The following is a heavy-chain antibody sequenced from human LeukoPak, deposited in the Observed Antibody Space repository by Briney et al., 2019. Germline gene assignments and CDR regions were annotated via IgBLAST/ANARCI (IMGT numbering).Heavy chain of an antibody. Sequence: SETLSLTCTVSGGSISSGGYYWSWIRQPPGKGLEWIGYIYHSGSTYYNPSLKSRVTISVDWSKNQFSLKLSSVTAADTAVYYCARERRPGLSGGIDAFDIWGQGTMVTVSS. CDR2: IYHSGST. CDR1: GGSISSGGYY. V-gene: IGHV4-30-2*01. J-gene: IGHJ3*02. D-gene: IGHD1-26*01. CDR3: ARERRPGLSGGIDAFDI.